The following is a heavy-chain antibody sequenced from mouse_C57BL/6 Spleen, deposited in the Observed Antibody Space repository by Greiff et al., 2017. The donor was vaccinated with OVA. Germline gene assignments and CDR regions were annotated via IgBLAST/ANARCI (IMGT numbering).Heavy chain of an antibody. CDR2: IYPGDGDT. D-gene: IGHD3-3*01. V-gene: IGHV1-82*01. CDR1: GYAFSSSW. CDR3: APANFESYYAMDY. Sequence: VQLQQSGPELVKPGASVKISCKASGYAFSSSWMNWVKQRPGKGLEWIGRIYPGDGDTKYNGKFKGKATLTADKSSSTAYMQLSSLTSEDSAVYFCAPANFESYYAMDYWGQGTSVTVSS. J-gene: IGHJ4*01.